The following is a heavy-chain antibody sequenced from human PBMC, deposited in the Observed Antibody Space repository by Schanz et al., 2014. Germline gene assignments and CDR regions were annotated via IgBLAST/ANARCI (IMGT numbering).Heavy chain of an antibody. CDR3: LAPDYGMDV. Sequence: EVQLVESGGGLVQPGGSLRLSCVASGFTFSNYWMTWVRQAPGKGLEWVANIKQDESEKYYVDSVKGRFTISRDNAKNSLFLHMNSLRAEDTAVYYCLAPDYGMDVWGQGTRVTVSS. J-gene: IGHJ6*02. CDR2: IKQDESEK. CDR1: GFTFSNYW. V-gene: IGHV3-7*02.